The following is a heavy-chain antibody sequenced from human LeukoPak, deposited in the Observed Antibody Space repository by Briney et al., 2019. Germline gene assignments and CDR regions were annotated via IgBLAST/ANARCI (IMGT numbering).Heavy chain of an antibody. Sequence: PGGSLRLSCAASGFTFSSYAMHWVRQAPGKGLEWGAVILYDGSNKYYADSVKGRFTISRDNSKNTLYLQMNSLRAEGTAVYYCARDYYYDSSGYYSPRTPFFDYWGQGTLVTVSS. V-gene: IGHV3-30-3*01. CDR2: ILYDGSNK. CDR3: ARDYYYDSSGYYSPRTPFFDY. J-gene: IGHJ4*02. D-gene: IGHD3-22*01. CDR1: GFTFSSYA.